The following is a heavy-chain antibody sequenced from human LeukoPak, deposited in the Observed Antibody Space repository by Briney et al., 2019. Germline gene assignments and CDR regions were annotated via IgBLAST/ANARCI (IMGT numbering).Heavy chain of an antibody. CDR1: AYTFTGYY. Sequence: GASVKVSCKASAYTFTGYYMHWVRQAPGQGLEWMGWINPNSGGTNYAQKFQGRVTMTRDTSISTAYMELSRLRSDDTAVYYCARDGLRLGELSLYLTTTFDYWGQGTLVTVSS. J-gene: IGHJ4*02. CDR3: ARDGLRLGELSLYLTTTFDY. V-gene: IGHV1-2*02. D-gene: IGHD3-16*02. CDR2: INPNSGGT.